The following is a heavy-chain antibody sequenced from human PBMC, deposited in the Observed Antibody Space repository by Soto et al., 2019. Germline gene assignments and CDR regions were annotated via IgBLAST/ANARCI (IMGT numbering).Heavy chain of an antibody. CDR3: ARDRSNSWYGYMDV. V-gene: IGHV3-21*01. D-gene: IGHD6-13*01. J-gene: IGHJ6*03. Sequence: GGSLRLSCAASGFTFSSYSMNWVRQAPGKGLEWVSSISSSSSYIYYADSVKGRFTISRDNAKNSLYLQMNSLRAEDTAVYYCARDRSNSWYGYMDVWGKGTTVTVSS. CDR1: GFTFSSYS. CDR2: ISSSSSYI.